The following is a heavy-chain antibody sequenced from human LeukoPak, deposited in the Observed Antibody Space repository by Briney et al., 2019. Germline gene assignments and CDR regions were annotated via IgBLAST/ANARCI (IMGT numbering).Heavy chain of an antibody. D-gene: IGHD3-9*01. CDR1: GYTFTSYD. V-gene: IGHV1-8*01. Sequence: ASVKVSCEASGYTFTSYDINWVRQATGQGLEWMGWMNPNSGNTGYAQKFQGRVTMTRNTSISTAYMELSSLRSEDTAVYYCARGFPKILTGYYAPDYWGQGTLVTVSS. CDR2: MNPNSGNT. CDR3: ARGFPKILTGYYAPDY. J-gene: IGHJ4*02.